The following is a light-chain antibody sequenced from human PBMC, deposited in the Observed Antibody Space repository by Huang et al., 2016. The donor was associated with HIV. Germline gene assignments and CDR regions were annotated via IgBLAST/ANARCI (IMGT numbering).Light chain of an antibody. Sequence: EIVLPQSPGTLSLSSGERGTLSCRASQHISNNYLAWYQQKPGQAPSLLIYGASRRATGVPDRFSGNGSGTEFTLTISRLEPEDCAVFYCQQYDSSPTTFGQGTKLEIK. CDR3: QQYDSSPTT. J-gene: IGKJ2*01. CDR1: QHISNNY. V-gene: IGKV3-20*01. CDR2: GAS.